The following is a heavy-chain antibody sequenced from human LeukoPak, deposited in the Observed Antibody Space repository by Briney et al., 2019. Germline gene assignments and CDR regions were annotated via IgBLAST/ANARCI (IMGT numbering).Heavy chain of an antibody. D-gene: IGHD3-10*02. CDR2: ISSSGSTI. CDR1: GFTFSSYA. CDR3: AELGITMIGGV. J-gene: IGHJ6*04. Sequence: GGSLRLSCAASGFTFSSYAMSWVRQAPGRGLEWVSYISSSGSTIYYADSVKGRFTISRDNAKNSLYLQMNSLRAEDTAVYYCAELGITMIGGVWGKGTTVTISS. V-gene: IGHV3-48*03.